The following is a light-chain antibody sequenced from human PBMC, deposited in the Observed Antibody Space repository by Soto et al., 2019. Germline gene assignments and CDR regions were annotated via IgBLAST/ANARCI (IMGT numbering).Light chain of an antibody. CDR3: SSYTTSNTRQIV. J-gene: IGLJ1*01. V-gene: IGLV2-14*03. CDR1: SSDVGGYNY. CDR2: DVS. Sequence: QSALTQPASVSGSPGQSITISCTGTSSDVGGYNYVSWYQHHPGKAPKLMIYDVSNRPSGVSNRFSGSKSGNTASLTISGLQPEDEADYYCSSYTTSNTRQIVLVTGSMVTVL.